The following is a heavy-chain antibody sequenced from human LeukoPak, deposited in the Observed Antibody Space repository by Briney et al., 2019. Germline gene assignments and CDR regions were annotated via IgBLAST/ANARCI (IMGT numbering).Heavy chain of an antibody. Sequence: KSSETLSLTCTVSGGSISSSYYWGWIRQPPGKGLEWIGSIYYSGSTYYNPSLKSRVTISVDTSKNQFSLKLSSVTAADTAVYYCARGASPDGNNHYYHLNRFDYWGQGTLVTVSS. CDR1: GGSISSSYY. CDR3: ARGASPDGNNHYYHLNRFDY. V-gene: IGHV4-39*07. D-gene: IGHD1-14*01. CDR2: IYYSGST. J-gene: IGHJ4*02.